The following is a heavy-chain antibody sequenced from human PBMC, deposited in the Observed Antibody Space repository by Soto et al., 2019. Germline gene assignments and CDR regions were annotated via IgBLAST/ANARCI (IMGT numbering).Heavy chain of an antibody. Sequence: SETLSLTCTVSGGSISSSSYYWGWIRQPPGKGLEWIGSIYYSGSTYYNPSLKSRVTISVDTSKNQFSLKLSSVTAADTAVYYCARQLAARPTNLFDYWGQGTLVTVSS. V-gene: IGHV4-39*01. CDR2: IYYSGST. J-gene: IGHJ4*02. CDR3: ARQLAARPTNLFDY. CDR1: GGSISSSSYY. D-gene: IGHD6-6*01.